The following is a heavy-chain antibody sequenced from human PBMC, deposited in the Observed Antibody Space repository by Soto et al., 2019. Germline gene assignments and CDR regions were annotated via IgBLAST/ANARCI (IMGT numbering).Heavy chain of an antibody. CDR2: ISGSGGST. CDR1: GFTFSGYA. CDR3: AKHYDSSGYYSLDY. V-gene: IGHV3-23*01. D-gene: IGHD3-22*01. Sequence: GGSLRLSCAASGFTFSGYAMSWVRQAPGKGLEWVSAISGSGGSTYYADSVKGRFTISRDNSKNTLYLQMNSLRAEDTAVYYCAKHYDSSGYYSLDYWGQGTLVTVSS. J-gene: IGHJ4*02.